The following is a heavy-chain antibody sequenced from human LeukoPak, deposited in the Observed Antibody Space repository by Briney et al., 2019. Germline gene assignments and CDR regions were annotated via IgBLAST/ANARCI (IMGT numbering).Heavy chain of an antibody. CDR1: GFTFSSYS. Sequence: GGSLRLSCAASGFTFSSYSMNWVRQAPGKGLEWVSYISSSSSTIYYADSVKGRFTISRDNAKNSLYLQMNSLRAEDTAVYYCARLTVTNYWGQGTLVTVSS. CDR3: ARLTVTNY. D-gene: IGHD4-17*01. CDR2: ISSSSSTI. J-gene: IGHJ4*02. V-gene: IGHV3-48*04.